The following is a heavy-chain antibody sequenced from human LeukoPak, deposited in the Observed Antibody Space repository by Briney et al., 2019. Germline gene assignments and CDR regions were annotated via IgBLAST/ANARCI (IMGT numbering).Heavy chain of an antibody. V-gene: IGHV4-59*08. Sequence: SETLSLTCTVSGGSFSNDYWSWIRQPPGKGLEWIGYTYHNGKTNYNPSLRSRLTISLDTSKTQFSLKLSSVTAADTAVYYCARLGDEGSGLRVLYYFDYWGQGTLVTVSS. CDR3: ARLGDEGSGLRVLYYFDY. D-gene: IGHD3-10*01. J-gene: IGHJ4*02. CDR1: GGSFSNDY. CDR2: TYHNGKT.